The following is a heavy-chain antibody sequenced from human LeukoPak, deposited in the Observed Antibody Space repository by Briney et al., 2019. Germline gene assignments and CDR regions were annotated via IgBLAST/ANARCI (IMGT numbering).Heavy chain of an antibody. Sequence: GGSLRLSCAASGFTFSSYAMHWVRQAPGKGLEYVSTIRSNGGSTYYANSVKGRFTISRDNSKNTLYLQMGSLRAEDMAVYYCARARSFLSYMDVWGKGTTVTVSS. CDR2: IRSNGGST. V-gene: IGHV3-64*01. D-gene: IGHD3-10*01. CDR1: GFTFSSYA. CDR3: ARARSFLSYMDV. J-gene: IGHJ6*03.